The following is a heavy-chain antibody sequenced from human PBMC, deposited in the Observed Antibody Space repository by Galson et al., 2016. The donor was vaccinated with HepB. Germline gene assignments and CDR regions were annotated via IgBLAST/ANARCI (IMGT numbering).Heavy chain of an antibody. V-gene: IGHV1-69*13. J-gene: IGHJ3*01. D-gene: IGHD3-9*01. CDR3: ARSSTFYAGGDEYVFDF. CDR1: GGAISRSA. Sequence: SVKVSCKASGGAISRSAFSWVRQAPGQGLEWMGGIVPFPGSTVSAKKFQGRVRITADESTYTAFMELSSLRPEDTAGNFCARSSTFYAGGDEYVFDFWGEGRRVTVSS. CDR2: IVPFPGST.